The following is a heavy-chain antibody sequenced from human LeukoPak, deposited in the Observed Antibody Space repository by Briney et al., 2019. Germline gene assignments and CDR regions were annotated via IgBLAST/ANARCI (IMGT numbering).Heavy chain of an antibody. CDR1: GGSISSSSYC. V-gene: IGHV4-39*07. CDR3: AREVELAWYFDY. J-gene: IGHJ4*02. Sequence: SETLSLTCTVSGGSISSSSYCWGWIRQPPGKGLEWIGYIYHSGSTYYNPSLKSRVTISVDRSKNQFSLKLSSVTAADTAVYYCAREVELAWYFDYWGQGTLVTVSS. CDR2: IYHSGST. D-gene: IGHD1-7*01.